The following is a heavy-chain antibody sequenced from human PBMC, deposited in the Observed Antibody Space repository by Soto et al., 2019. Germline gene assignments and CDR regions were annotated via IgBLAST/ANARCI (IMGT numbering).Heavy chain of an antibody. CDR2: VSSDGYTK. Sequence: QVQLVESGGGVVQPGWSLTLSCSASGFTFSNYGIHWVRQAPGKGLEWVAVVSSDGYTKYYADSLKGRFTISRDNSRNTLYLQMNRLSEHEGDTDCCAKGPTIAAVNFDYWGRGTVVIVSS. D-gene: IGHD5-12*01. V-gene: IGHV3-30*18. J-gene: IGHJ4*02. CDR1: GFTFSNYG. CDR3: AKGPTIAAVNFDY.